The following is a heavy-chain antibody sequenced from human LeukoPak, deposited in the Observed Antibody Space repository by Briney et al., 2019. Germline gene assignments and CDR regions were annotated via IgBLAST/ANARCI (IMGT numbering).Heavy chain of an antibody. CDR2: ISSSSSYI. CDR3: ARDSRIAARAEIDY. J-gene: IGHJ4*02. D-gene: IGHD6-6*01. CDR1: GFTFSSYS. V-gene: IGHV3-21*01. Sequence: PGGSLRLSCAASGFTFSSYSMNWVRQAPGKGLEWVSSISSSSSYIYYADSVKGRFTISRDNAKNSLYLQMNSLRAEDTAVYYCARDSRIAARAEIDYWGQGTLVTVSS.